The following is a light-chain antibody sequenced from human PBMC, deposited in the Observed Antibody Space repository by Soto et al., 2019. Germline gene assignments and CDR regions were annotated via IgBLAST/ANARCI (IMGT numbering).Light chain of an antibody. J-gene: IGLJ1*01. CDR3: QSYDSSLGYV. Sequence: QPALTQPPSVSGAPGQRVTISCTGSNSNIGAGYDVHWYQQLPGRAPKLLIYGNSNRPSGVPDRFSGSKSGTSASLAITGLQAEDEADYYCQSYDSSLGYVFGTGTKVTVL. CDR1: NSNIGAGYD. V-gene: IGLV1-40*01. CDR2: GNS.